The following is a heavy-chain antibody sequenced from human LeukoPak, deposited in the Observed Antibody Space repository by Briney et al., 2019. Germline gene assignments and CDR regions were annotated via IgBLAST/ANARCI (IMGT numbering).Heavy chain of an antibody. D-gene: IGHD6-13*01. J-gene: IGHJ6*03. CDR1: GGSISSYY. CDR2: IYTSGST. Sequence: SETLSLTCTVSGGSISSYYWSWIQQPAGKGLEWIGRIYTSGSTNYNPSLKSRVTMSVDTSKNQFSLKLSSVTAADTAVYYCAAAGTFYYYYYMDVWGKGTTVTVSS. CDR3: AAAGTFYYYYYMDV. V-gene: IGHV4-4*07.